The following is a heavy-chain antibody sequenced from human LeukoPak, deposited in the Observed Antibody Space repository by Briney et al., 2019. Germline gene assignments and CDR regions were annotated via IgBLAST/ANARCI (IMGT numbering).Heavy chain of an antibody. CDR2: TSSGGVYE. D-gene: IGHD3-10*01. J-gene: IGHJ4*02. V-gene: IGHV3-30*01. CDR3: ARDSTYYYDSGSSGPHYFDN. CDR1: GFTFSSYA. Sequence: GGSLRLSCAASGFTFSSYAMHWVRQAPGKGLEWVSITSSGGVYEYYADSVKGRFTISRDNSKNTLYLQLNSLRTEDTAVYYCARDSTYYYDSGSSGPHYFDNWGQGTLVTVSS.